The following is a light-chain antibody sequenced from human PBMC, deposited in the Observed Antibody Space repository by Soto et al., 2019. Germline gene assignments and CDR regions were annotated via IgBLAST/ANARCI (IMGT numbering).Light chain of an antibody. CDR3: QQYADWPPLT. J-gene: IGKJ4*01. Sequence: EIVMTQSPATLSVSPGERATLSCRASQSVSSNLAWYQQKPGQAPRLVIYGASTRATAIPARFSGSGSGTEFTLTISSLQSEDFAVYYCQQYADWPPLTFGGGTKVDIK. CDR2: GAS. CDR1: QSVSSN. V-gene: IGKV3-15*01.